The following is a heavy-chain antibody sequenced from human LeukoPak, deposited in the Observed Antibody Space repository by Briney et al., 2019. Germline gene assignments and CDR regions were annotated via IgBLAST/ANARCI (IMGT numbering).Heavy chain of an antibody. CDR3: ARVSVVGAPNGD. J-gene: IGHJ4*02. CDR1: GFTFSSYS. D-gene: IGHD1-26*01. Sequence: GGSLRLSCVASGFTFSSYSMNWVRQAPGKGLEGVSSISSSSSYIYYADSVKGRFTISRDNAKNSLYLQMNSLRAEDTAVYYCARVSVVGAPNGDWGQGTLVTVSS. CDR2: ISSSSSYI. V-gene: IGHV3-21*01.